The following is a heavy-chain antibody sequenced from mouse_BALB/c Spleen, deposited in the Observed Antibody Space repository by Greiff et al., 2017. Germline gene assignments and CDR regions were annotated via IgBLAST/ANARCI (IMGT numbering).Heavy chain of an antibody. CDR3: ATYGSWVDY. D-gene: IGHD1-1*02. CDR2: ISYDGSN. Sequence: EVKLMESGPGLVKPSQSLYLTCSVTGYSFTSGYYWYWIRQFPGNILEWVGYISYDGSNNYNPSFKNRISITRDTAKNQFFLKLNSVTTEDTATYYCATYGSWVDYWGQGTTLTVSS. CDR1: GYSFTSGYY. J-gene: IGHJ2*01. V-gene: IGHV3-6*02.